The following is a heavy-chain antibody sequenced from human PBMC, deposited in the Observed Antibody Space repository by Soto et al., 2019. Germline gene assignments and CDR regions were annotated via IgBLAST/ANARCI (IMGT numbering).Heavy chain of an antibody. J-gene: IGHJ6*02. CDR1: GFTFSSYA. Sequence: EVQLLESGGGLVQPGGSLRLSCAASGFTFSSYAMSWVRQAPGKGLEWVSAISGSGGSTYYADSVKGRFTISRDNSKNPLYLQMNSLRAEDTAVYYCAAPGHYDILTGYSYYYGMDVWGQGTTVTVSS. V-gene: IGHV3-23*01. CDR3: AAPGHYDILTGYSYYYGMDV. CDR2: ISGSGGST. D-gene: IGHD3-9*01.